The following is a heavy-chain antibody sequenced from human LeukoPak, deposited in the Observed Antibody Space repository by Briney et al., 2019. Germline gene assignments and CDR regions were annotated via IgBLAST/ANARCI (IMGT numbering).Heavy chain of an antibody. D-gene: IGHD3-10*01. CDR3: ATLTVRGVINI. Sequence: SGGSLRLSCAASGFTFSNTWMNWVRQAPGKGLEWVGRIQSKTDGGTTEYAAPVKGRFTISRDDSKTTLYLQMYSLKTEDTAVYYCATLTVRGVINIWGQGTLVTVSS. CDR1: GFTFSNTW. CDR2: IQSKTDGGTT. J-gene: IGHJ4*02. V-gene: IGHV3-15*01.